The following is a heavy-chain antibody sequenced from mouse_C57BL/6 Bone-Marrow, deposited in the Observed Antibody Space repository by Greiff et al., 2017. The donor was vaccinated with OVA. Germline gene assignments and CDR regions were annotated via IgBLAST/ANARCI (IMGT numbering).Heavy chain of an antibody. CDR3: ARGDYDSSWFAY. D-gene: IGHD2-4*01. CDR2: IDPNSGGT. Sequence: QVQLQQPGAELVKPGASVKLSCKASGYTFTSYWMHWVKQRPGRGLGWIGRIDPNSGGTKYNEKFKSKATLTVDKPSSTAYMQLSSLTSEDSAVYYCARGDYDSSWFAYWGQGTLVTVSA. J-gene: IGHJ3*01. CDR1: GYTFTSYW. V-gene: IGHV1-72*01.